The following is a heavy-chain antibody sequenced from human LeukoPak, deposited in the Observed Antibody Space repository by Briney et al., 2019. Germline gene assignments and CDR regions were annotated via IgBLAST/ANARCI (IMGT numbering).Heavy chain of an antibody. Sequence: SVKVSCKASGGTFSSYAISWVRQAPGQGLEWMGGIIPIFGTANYAQKFQGRVTITADKSTSTAYMELSSLRSEDTAVYYCARDQPSFGWFDPWGQGTLVTVSS. CDR2: IIPIFGTA. D-gene: IGHD3-10*01. CDR1: GGTFSSYA. V-gene: IGHV1-69*06. CDR3: ARDQPSFGWFDP. J-gene: IGHJ5*02.